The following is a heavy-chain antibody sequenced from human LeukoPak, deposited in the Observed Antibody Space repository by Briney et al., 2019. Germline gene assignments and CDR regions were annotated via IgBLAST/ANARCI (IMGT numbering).Heavy chain of an antibody. CDR2: MSPNSGNT. V-gene: IGHV1-8*03. J-gene: IGHJ6*03. Sequence: ASVKVSCKASGYTFTNYDINWVRQATGQGLEWMGWMSPNSGNTGYAQRFQGRVSITRNTSTSTAYMELSSLRSEDTAVYYCARTRQYDFWSGSPYYMDVWGKGTTVTASS. CDR1: GYTFTNYD. D-gene: IGHD3-3*01. CDR3: ARTRQYDFWSGSPYYMDV.